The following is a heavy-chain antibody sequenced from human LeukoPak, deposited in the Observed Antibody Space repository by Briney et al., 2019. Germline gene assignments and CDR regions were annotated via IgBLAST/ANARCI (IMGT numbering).Heavy chain of an antibody. CDR2: ISYDGSNK. Sequence: GGSLRLSCAASGFTFSSYAMHWVRQAPGKGLEWVAVISYDGSNKYYADSVKGRFTISRDNSKNTLYLQMNSLRAEDTAVYYCARVLAVAGDDYWGQGTLVTVSS. D-gene: IGHD6-19*01. CDR1: GFTFSSYA. J-gene: IGHJ4*02. V-gene: IGHV3-30-3*01. CDR3: ARVLAVAGDDY.